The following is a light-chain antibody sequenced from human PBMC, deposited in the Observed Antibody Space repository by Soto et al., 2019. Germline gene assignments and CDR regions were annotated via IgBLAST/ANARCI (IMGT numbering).Light chain of an antibody. J-gene: IGKJ4*01. V-gene: IGKV3-15*01. CDR3: QQHNNWPLT. Sequence: EVVLTQSPATLSVSPGECVTLSCRASQSVSSNLAWYQQKPGQAPRLLVYGASTRATGIPARFSGSGSGTQFTLTISSLQSEDFAVYYCQQHNNWPLTFGGGTKVDIK. CDR1: QSVSSN. CDR2: GAS.